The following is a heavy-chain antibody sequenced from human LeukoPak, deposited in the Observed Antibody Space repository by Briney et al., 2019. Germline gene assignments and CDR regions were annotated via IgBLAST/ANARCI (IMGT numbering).Heavy chain of an antibody. CDR3: ARPGIAAGRGIYYMDV. D-gene: IGHD6-13*01. CDR1: GYSFTSYW. J-gene: IGHJ6*03. V-gene: IGHV5-51*01. CDR2: IYPGDSGT. Sequence: GESLKISCKGSGYSFTSYWIGWVRQMPGKGLEWMGIIYPGDSGTRYSPSFQGQVTISADKSISTAYLQWSSLKASDTAMYYCARPGIAAGRGIYYMDVWGKGTTVTVSS.